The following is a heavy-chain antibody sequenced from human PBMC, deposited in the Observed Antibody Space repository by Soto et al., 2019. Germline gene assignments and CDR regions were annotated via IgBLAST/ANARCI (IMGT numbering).Heavy chain of an antibody. V-gene: IGHV1-2*04. J-gene: IGHJ6*02. CDR2: INPKSGGT. Sequence: ASLKVSCKASGYSFTGYFVHWVRQAPGPGLEWLGRINPKSGGTSTAQKFQGWVTMTTDTSISTASMELTRLTSDDTAIYYCARGDSTDCSNGVCSFFYNHDMDVWGQGTTVTVSS. CDR1: GYSFTGYF. D-gene: IGHD2-8*01. CDR3: ARGDSTDCSNGVCSFFYNHDMDV.